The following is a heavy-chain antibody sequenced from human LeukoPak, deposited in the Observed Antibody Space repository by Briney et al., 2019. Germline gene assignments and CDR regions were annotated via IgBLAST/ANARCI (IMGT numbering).Heavy chain of an antibody. D-gene: IGHD3-22*01. CDR3: ARDNDSSGYYPYNYFDY. Sequence: SETLSLTCTVSGDSISSGDYYWSWIRQPAGKGLEWIGRISSSGSTNYNPSLKSRVTISVDTSKNHFSLKLSSVTAADTAVYYCARDNDSSGYYPYNYFDYWGQGTLVTVSS. CDR2: ISSSGST. V-gene: IGHV4-61*02. CDR1: GDSISSGDYY. J-gene: IGHJ4*02.